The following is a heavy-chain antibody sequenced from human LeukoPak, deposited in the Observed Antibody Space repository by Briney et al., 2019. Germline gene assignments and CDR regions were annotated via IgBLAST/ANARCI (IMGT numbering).Heavy chain of an antibody. CDR3: ARAGPWLLDY. D-gene: IGHD5-18*01. CDR2: INHSGST. V-gene: IGHV4-34*01. J-gene: IGHJ4*02. CDR1: GGSFSGYY. Sequence: SETLSLTCAVYGGSFSGYYWSWIRQPPGKGLEWSGEINHSGSTNYNPSLNSRVTISVDTSKNQFSLKLSSVTAADTAVYYCARAGPWLLDYWGQGTLVTVSS.